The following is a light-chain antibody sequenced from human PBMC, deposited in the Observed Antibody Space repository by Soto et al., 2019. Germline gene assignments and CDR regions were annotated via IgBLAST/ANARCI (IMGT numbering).Light chain of an antibody. V-gene: IGKV3-15*01. CDR1: QSVSSY. Sequence: EFVLTQSPATLSLSPGERATLSCRASQSVSSYLAWYQQKPGQAPRVLTYGASTRATGIPARFTGIGSGTEFTLTISSLQSEDFAVYYCQQFSSYPLTFGGGTKVDIK. J-gene: IGKJ4*01. CDR3: QQFSSYPLT. CDR2: GAS.